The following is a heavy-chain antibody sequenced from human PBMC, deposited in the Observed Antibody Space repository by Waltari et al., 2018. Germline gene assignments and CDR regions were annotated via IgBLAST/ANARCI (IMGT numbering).Heavy chain of an antibody. D-gene: IGHD2-15*01. CDR3: ARVAGTALHRYYHYYMDL. V-gene: IGHV3-53*01. Sequence: EVEVVESGGGLMQPGGSLRPSCAASGFTVSDTLLSWVRQAPGKGLEWVSISYTVVTTYFAESVKGRFTISRDNSRNTVYLQMNSLRVEDTAVYFCARVAGTALHRYYHYYMDLWGKGTTVTVSS. CDR1: GFTVSDTL. CDR2: SYTVVTT. J-gene: IGHJ6*03.